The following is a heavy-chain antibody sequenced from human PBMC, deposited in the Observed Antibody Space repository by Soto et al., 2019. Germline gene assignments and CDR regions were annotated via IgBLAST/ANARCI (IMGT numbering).Heavy chain of an antibody. CDR1: GTTFDSFT. D-gene: IGHD3-9*01. CDR3: AREDDTTGHYSWFDP. CDR2: FVPMFASA. J-gene: IGHJ5*02. V-gene: IGHV1-69*13. Sequence: ASVKVSCKPSGTTFDSFTFAWVRQAPGQGLEWLGGFVPMFASATIAQRFQGRVRITADASMGTGYMELSDLRSDDSAIYYCAREDDTTGHYSWFDPWGQGTRVTVS.